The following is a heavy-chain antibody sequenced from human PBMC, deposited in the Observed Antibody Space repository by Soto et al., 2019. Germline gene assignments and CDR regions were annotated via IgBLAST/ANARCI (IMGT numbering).Heavy chain of an antibody. V-gene: IGHV3-23*01. J-gene: IGHJ3*02. CDR1: GFTFSNYG. Sequence: EVQLLESGGGLVQPGGSLRLSCAATGFTFSNYGMNWVRQAPGKGLEWVSAISGGDGSTYYADSVKGRFTISRDNSKKALYLHMNSVRTKDNAVYYCAKVGGYDGVLPFDIWGQGTMVTVSS. D-gene: IGHD5-12*01. CDR3: AKVGGYDGVLPFDI. CDR2: ISGGDGST.